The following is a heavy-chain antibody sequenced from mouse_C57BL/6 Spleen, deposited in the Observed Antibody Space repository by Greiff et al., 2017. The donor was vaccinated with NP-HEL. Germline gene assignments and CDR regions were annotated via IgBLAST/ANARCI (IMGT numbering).Heavy chain of an antibody. CDR3: ARAPYSNSWYWYFDV. J-gene: IGHJ1*03. V-gene: IGHV1-72*01. CDR2: IDPNSGGT. CDR1: GYTFTSYW. D-gene: IGHD2-5*01. Sequence: QVQLKQPGAELVKPGASVKLSCKASGYTFTSYWMHWVKQRPGRGLEWIGRIDPNSGGTKYNEKFKSKATLTVDKPSSTAYMQLRSLTSEDSAVYYCARAPYSNSWYWYFDVWGTGTTVTVSS.